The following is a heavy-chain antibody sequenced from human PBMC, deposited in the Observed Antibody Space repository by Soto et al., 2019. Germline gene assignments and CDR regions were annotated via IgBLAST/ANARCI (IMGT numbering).Heavy chain of an antibody. CDR2: INPNSGGT. Sequence: ASVKVSCKASGYTFTGYYMHWVRQAPGQGLEWMGWINPNSGGTNYAQQFQGRVTMTRDTSISTAYMELSRLRSDDTAAYSCAKLPTHSVYDSFDYWGHGTLVTVSS. D-gene: IGHD5-12*01. CDR3: AKLPTHSVYDSFDY. J-gene: IGHJ4*01. CDR1: GYTFTGYY. V-gene: IGHV1-2*02.